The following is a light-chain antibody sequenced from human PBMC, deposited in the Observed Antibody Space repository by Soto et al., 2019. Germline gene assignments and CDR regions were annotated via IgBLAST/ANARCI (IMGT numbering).Light chain of an antibody. V-gene: IGLV1-40*01. J-gene: IGLJ2*01. CDR2: ANT. Sequence: QSVLTQPPSVSGAPGQRITISCTGGSSNIRAGYDVHWYQQLPGTSPKLLIHANTNRPSGVPGRFSGSKSGASASLAITGLQAEDEADYYCQSYDSSLSASVFGGGTKLTVL. CDR3: QSYDSSLSASV. CDR1: SSNIRAGYD.